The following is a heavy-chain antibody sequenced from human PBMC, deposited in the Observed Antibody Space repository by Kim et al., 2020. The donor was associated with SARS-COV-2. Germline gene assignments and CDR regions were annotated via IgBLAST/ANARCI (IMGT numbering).Heavy chain of an antibody. J-gene: IGHJ4*02. V-gene: IGHV4-61*01. CDR3: ARVGATTRAYDY. CDR1: GDSVSSAYYY. CDR2: IYYSGST. D-gene: IGHD5-12*01. Sequence: SETLSLTCTVSGDSVSSAYYYWSWIRQPPGKGLEWIGYIYYSGSTNYNPSLKSRVTISLDTSKNQFSLRLSSVTAADTAMYYCARVGATTRAYDYWGQGTLVTVSS.